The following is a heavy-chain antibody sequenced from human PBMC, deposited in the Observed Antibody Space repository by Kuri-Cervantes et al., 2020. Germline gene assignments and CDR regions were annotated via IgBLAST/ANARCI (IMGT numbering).Heavy chain of an antibody. J-gene: IGHJ5*02. CDR1: GYSISSGYY. V-gene: IGHV4-38-2*02. CDR2: IYHSGST. CDR3: ARDSLSGSSGWYGGPSWFDP. D-gene: IGHD6-19*01. Sequence: ETLSLTCTVSGYSISSGYYWGWIRQPPGKGLEWIGSIYHSGSTYYNPSLKSRVTISVDTSKNQFSLKLSSVTAADTAVYYCARDSLSGSSGWYGGPSWFDPWGQGTLVTVSS.